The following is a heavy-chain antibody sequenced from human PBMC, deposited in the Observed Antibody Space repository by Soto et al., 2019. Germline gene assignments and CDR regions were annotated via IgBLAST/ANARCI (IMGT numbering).Heavy chain of an antibody. CDR3: ARQRGNYFDY. Sequence: SETLSLTCTVSGDSISTFYWSWIRQPPGKGLEWIGWIYYAASTNYNPSLKSRVTMSVDTPKKQFSLKLTSVTAADTAVYYCARQRGNYFDYWGQGSLVTVSS. CDR1: GDSISTFY. J-gene: IGHJ4*02. V-gene: IGHV4-59*01. CDR2: IYYAAST. D-gene: IGHD3-10*01.